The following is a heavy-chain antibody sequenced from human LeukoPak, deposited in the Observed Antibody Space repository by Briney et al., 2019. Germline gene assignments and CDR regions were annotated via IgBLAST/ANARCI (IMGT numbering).Heavy chain of an antibody. CDR3: VWFGESTARYYYYYGMDV. CDR1: GYTLTELS. J-gene: IGHJ6*02. V-gene: IGHV1-24*01. D-gene: IGHD3-10*01. CDR2: FDPEDGET. Sequence: ASVKVSCKVSGYTLTELSMHWVRQAPGKGLEWMGGFDPEDGETIYAQKFQGRVTMTEDTSTDTAYMELSSLGSEDTAVYYCVWFGESTARYYYYYGMDVWGQGTTITVSS.